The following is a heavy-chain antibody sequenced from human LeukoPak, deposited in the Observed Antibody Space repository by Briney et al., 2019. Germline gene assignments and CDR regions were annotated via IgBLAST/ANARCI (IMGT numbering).Heavy chain of an antibody. CDR1: GLTYRSYW. V-gene: IGHV3-7*01. J-gene: IGHJ4*02. CDR3: GRWGIEAAIDY. CDR2: IDPDGTET. D-gene: IGHD2-2*01. Sequence: GGSLRLSCAASGLTYRSYWMRWVRQAPGKGLEGVANIDPDGTETYYLDSVKGQFTISRDNVKTSLYLLMNSLRAEDTAVYYCGRWGIEAAIDYWGQGTLVTVSS.